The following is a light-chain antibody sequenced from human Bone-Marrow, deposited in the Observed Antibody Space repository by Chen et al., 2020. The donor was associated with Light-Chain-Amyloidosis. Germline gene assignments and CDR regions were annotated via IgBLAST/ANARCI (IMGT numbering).Light chain of an antibody. CDR2: DDS. J-gene: IGLJ3*02. CDR3: QVWDRSSDRPV. CDR1: NIGSTS. V-gene: IGLV3-21*02. Sequence: SYVLTQPSSVSVAPRQTATIACGGNNIGSTSVHWYQQMPGQAPLLVVYDDSDRPSGIPERLSGSNSGNTATLTSSRVEAGDEDDYYCQVWDRSSDRPVFGGGTKLTVL.